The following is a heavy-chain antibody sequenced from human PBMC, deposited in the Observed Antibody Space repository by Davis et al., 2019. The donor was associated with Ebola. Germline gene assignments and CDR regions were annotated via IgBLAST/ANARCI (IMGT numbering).Heavy chain of an antibody. CDR1: GFTFSSYW. Sequence: HTGGSLRLSCAASGFTFSSYWMHWVRQAPGKGLVWVSRINTDESSTNYADSVQGRFTISRDNAKNTLYLQMNSLRTEDTAVYYCTRGGAWGASNGMDVWGKGTTVTVSS. D-gene: IGHD3-16*01. CDR2: INTDESST. J-gene: IGHJ6*04. CDR3: TRGGAWGASNGMDV. V-gene: IGHV3-74*01.